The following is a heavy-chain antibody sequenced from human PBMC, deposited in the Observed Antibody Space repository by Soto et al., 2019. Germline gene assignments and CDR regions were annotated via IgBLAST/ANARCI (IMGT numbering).Heavy chain of an antibody. CDR1: GGTFSSYA. J-gene: IGHJ4*02. D-gene: IGHD3-22*01. CDR2: IIPIFGTA. V-gene: IGHV1-69*13. CDR3: ESWENYYDSSGPFDY. Sequence: SVKVSCKASGGTFSSYAISWVRQAPGQGLEWMGGIIPIFGTANYAQKFQGRVTITADESTSTAYMELSSLRSEDTAVYYCESWENYYDSSGPFDYWGEGTLVTVPS.